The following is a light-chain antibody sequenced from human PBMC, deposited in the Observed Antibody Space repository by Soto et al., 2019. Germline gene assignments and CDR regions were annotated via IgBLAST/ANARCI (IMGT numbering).Light chain of an antibody. CDR2: DAS. V-gene: IGKV3-11*01. CDR1: QSVSSY. J-gene: IGKJ3*01. CDR3: QQRSNWRGIT. Sequence: EIVLTQSPATLSLSPGERATLSCRASQSVSSYLAWYQQKPGQAPRLLIYDASNRATGIPARFSGSGSGTDFTLTISGLEPEDFAVYYCQQRSNWRGITFGPGTKVDIK.